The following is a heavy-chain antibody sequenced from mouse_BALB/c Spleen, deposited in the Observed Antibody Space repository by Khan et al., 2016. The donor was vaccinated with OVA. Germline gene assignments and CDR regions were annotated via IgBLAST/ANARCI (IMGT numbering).Heavy chain of an antibody. V-gene: IGHV1-80*01. CDR2: IYPGDGDT. Sequence: QVQLQQSGAELVRPGSSVKISCKASGYAFSSYWMSWVKQRPGQGLEWIGQIYPGDGDTDDNGKFKDKATLTADKSSSTAYMQLSSLTSEDSAVSFCARAYGYWFFDVWGAGTTVTVSS. CDR1: GYAFSSYW. D-gene: IGHD1-1*01. CDR3: ARAYGYWFFDV. J-gene: IGHJ1*01.